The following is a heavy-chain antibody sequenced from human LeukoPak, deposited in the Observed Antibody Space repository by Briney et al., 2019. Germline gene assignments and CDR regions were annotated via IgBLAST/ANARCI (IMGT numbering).Heavy chain of an antibody. J-gene: IGHJ4*02. CDR1: GGSISSGSYY. CDR3: ARANYYDSSGLRY. Sequence: KPSETLSLTCTVSGGSISSGSYYWSWIRQPAGKGLEWIGYIYYSGSTNYNPSLKSRVTISVDTSKNQFSLKLRSVTAADTAVYYCARANYYDSSGLRYWGQGTLVTVSS. D-gene: IGHD3-22*01. CDR2: IYYSGST. V-gene: IGHV4-61*10.